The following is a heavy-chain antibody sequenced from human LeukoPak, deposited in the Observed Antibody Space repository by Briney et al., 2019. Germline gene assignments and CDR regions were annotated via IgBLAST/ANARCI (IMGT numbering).Heavy chain of an antibody. CDR1: GFTFSNYA. J-gene: IGHJ6*02. CDR3: AKDVRVGGGGMDV. D-gene: IGHD1-26*01. Sequence: GGSLRLSCAASGFTFSNYAMNWVRQAPGKGLEWVSLISSSGDNAYYADSVRGRFTISRDKSKNTVSLQMNSLRGEDTAVYYCAKDVRVGGGGMDVWGQGTPVTASS. CDR2: ISSSGDNA. V-gene: IGHV3-23*01.